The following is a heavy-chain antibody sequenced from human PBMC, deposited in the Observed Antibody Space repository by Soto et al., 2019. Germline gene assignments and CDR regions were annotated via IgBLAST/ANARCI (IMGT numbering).Heavy chain of an antibody. CDR2: ISSSGSTI. CDR3: ARVGPGFGESAIIWGYCEGLDV. V-gene: IGHV3-48*03. CDR1: GFTFSSYD. Sequence: GWSLRLSCAASGFTFSSYDMHWVRQAPGQGLEWVSYISSSGSTIYYADSVKGRFTISRDNAKNSLYLQMNSLRAEDTAVYYCARVGPGFGESAIIWGYCEGLDVCG. J-gene: IGHJ6*01. D-gene: IGHD3-10*01.